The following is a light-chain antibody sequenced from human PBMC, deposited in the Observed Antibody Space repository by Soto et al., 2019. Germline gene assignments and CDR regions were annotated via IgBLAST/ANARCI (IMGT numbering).Light chain of an antibody. CDR1: QSISNW. CDR3: QQYYSYSRT. J-gene: IGKJ1*01. CDR2: KAS. V-gene: IGKV1-5*03. Sequence: DIQMTQSPSTLSASEGDRVTITCRASQSISNWLAWYQQKPGKAPNLLIYKASTLASGVPSRFSGIISGTEFTLAIISLQPDDFATYYCQQYYSYSRTFGQGTRVEIK.